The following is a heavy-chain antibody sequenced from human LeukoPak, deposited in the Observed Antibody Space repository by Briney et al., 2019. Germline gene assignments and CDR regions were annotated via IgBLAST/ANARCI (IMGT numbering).Heavy chain of an antibody. CDR2: IYYSGST. CDR3: ARHVEYSSGWSSEYFDY. J-gene: IGHJ4*02. Sequence: PETLSLTCTVSGGSISSSSYYWGWIRQPPGKGLEWIGSIYYSGSTYYNPSLKSRVTISVDTSKNQFSLKLSSVTAADTAVYYCARHVEYSSGWSSEYFDYWGQGTLVTVSS. CDR1: GGSISSSSYY. V-gene: IGHV4-39*01. D-gene: IGHD6-19*01.